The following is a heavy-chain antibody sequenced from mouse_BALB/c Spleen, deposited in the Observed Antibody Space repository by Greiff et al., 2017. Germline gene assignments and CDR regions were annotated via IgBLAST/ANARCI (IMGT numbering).Heavy chain of an antibody. CDR1: GFTFSSYG. J-gene: IGHJ2*01. Sequence: EVMLVESGGDLVKPGGSLKLSCAASGFTFSSYGMSWVRQTPDKRLEWVATISSGGSYTYYPDSVKGRFTISRDNAKNTLYLQMSSLKSEDTAMYYCARGDGNYPYFDYWGQGTTLTVSS. CDR2: ISSGGSYT. CDR3: ARGDGNYPYFDY. D-gene: IGHD2-1*01. V-gene: IGHV5-6*01.